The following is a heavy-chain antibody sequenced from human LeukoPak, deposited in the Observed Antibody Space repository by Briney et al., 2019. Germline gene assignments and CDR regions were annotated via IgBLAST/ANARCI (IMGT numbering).Heavy chain of an antibody. J-gene: IGHJ1*01. CDR1: GFTFSSYS. V-gene: IGHV3-21*01. CDR3: ARGSSDRFGYFQH. D-gene: IGHD6-19*01. CDR2: ISSSSSYI. Sequence: GGSLRLSCAASGFTFSSYSMNWVRQAPGKGLEWVSSISSSSSYIYYADLVKGRFTISRDNAKNSLYLQMNSLRAEDTAVYYCARGSSDRFGYFQHWGQGTLVTVSS.